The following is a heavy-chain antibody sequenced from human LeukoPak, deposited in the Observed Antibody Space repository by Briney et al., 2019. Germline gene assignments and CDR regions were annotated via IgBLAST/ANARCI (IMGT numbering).Heavy chain of an antibody. CDR1: GSTFSSYE. Sequence: GGSLRLSCAASGSTFSSYEMNWVHQAPGKGLEWVSYISGSGSTMYYADSVKGRFTISRDNAKNSLYLQMNSLRAEDTAVYYCAREEWEFDYWGQGTLVTVSS. J-gene: IGHJ4*02. CDR3: AREEWEFDY. CDR2: ISGSGSTM. D-gene: IGHD1-26*01. V-gene: IGHV3-48*03.